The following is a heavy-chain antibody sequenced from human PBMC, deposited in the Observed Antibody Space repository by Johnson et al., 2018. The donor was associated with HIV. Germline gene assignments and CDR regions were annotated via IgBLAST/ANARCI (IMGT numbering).Heavy chain of an antibody. CDR3: GSGDDDGF. V-gene: IGHV3-30*04. CDR1: GFTFSSYA. D-gene: IGHD5-12*01. J-gene: IGHJ4*03. CDR2: ISFDGKNK. Sequence: QVQLVESGGGLVKPGGSLRLSCAASGFTFSSYAMHWVRQAPGKGLEWVAVISFDGKNKFYADSVKGRFTISRDNSRNTLYLQMNSLRPEDTAVYYCGSGDDDGFWGRGTLVTVSS.